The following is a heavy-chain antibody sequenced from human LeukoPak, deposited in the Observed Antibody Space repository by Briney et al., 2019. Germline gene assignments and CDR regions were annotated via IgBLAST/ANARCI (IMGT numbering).Heavy chain of an antibody. V-gene: IGHV1-8*01. CDR3: ARDYGGSSGWFDP. CDR1: GYTFTSYD. D-gene: IGHD4-23*01. Sequence: ASVKVSCKASGYTFTSYDINWVRQATGQGLEWMGWMSPNSGNTGYAQKFQGRVTFTRDTSISTAYMELRSLKSEDTAVYYCARDYGGSSGWFDPWGQGTLVTVSS. J-gene: IGHJ5*02. CDR2: MSPNSGNT.